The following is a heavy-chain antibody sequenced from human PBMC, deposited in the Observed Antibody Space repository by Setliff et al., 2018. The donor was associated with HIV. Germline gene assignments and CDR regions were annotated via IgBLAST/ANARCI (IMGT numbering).Heavy chain of an antibody. CDR2: MSPNSGNT. V-gene: IGHV1-8*02. D-gene: IGHD2-21*02. J-gene: IGHJ3*02. CDR3: ARVTPYCGGDCFYAFDI. CDR1: GYTFTNYD. Sequence: VASVKVSCKASGYTFTNYDINWVRQATGQGLEWMGWMSPNSGNTGYAQKFLGRVTMTRNTSISTAYMELRSLRSEDTAVYFCARVTPYCGGDCFYAFDIWGQGTMVTVSS.